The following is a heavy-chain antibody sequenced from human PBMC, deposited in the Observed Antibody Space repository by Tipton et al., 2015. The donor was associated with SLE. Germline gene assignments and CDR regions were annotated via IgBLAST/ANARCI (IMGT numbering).Heavy chain of an antibody. CDR1: GYTFTGYY. V-gene: IGHV1-2*02. Sequence: QVQLVQSGAEVKKPGASVKVSCKASGYTFTGYYMHWVRQAPGQGLEWMGWINPNSGGTNYAQKFQGRVTMTRDTSISTAYMELSRLRSDDTAVYYCARGVSTRYCSGGSCYSRVGFDYWGQGTLVTVSS. J-gene: IGHJ4*02. CDR3: ARGVSTRYCSGGSCYSRVGFDY. CDR2: INPNSGGT. D-gene: IGHD2-15*01.